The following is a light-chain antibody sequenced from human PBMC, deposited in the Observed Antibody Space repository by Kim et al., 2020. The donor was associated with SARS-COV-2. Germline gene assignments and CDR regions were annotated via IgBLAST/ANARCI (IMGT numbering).Light chain of an antibody. CDR1: QNIGSW. CDR2: AAS. V-gene: IGKV1-12*01. Sequence: ASVGESDNITCRTSQNIGSWIGWYEQEPGKAPKLLVYAASSLQSGVPSRFSGSGCGTSFTLTISSLQPEDFATYYCHQAHSFPLTFGGATKVDI. J-gene: IGKJ4*01. CDR3: HQAHSFPLT.